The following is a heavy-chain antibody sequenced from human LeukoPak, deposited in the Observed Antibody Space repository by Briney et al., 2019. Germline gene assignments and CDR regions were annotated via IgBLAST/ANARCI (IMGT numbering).Heavy chain of an antibody. J-gene: IGHJ4*02. CDR1: GGSFSDYY. CDR2: INHRGST. D-gene: IGHD3-9*01. CDR3: ARGLRDILTGYYVDYFDS. Sequence: PSETLSLTCAVYGGSFSDYYWNWLRQPPGKGLEWIGEINHRGSTNYNPSLKSRVTISEDTSKNQFSLKLTSVTAADTAVYYCARGLRDILTGYYVDYFDSWGQGNLVTVSS. V-gene: IGHV4-34*01.